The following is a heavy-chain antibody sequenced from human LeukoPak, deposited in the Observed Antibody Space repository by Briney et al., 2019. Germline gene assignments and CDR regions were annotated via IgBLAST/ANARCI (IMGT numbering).Heavy chain of an antibody. V-gene: IGHV4-61*01. CDR1: GGSVSSGSYY. J-gene: IGHJ3*02. Sequence: PSETLSLTCTVSGGSVSSGSYYWSWIRQPPGRGLEWIGYMYYSGSTNYNPSLKSRVTISVDTSKNQFSLKLSSVTAADTAVYYCARYCSSTSCSDNAFDIWGQGTMVTVSS. CDR3: ARYCSSTSCSDNAFDI. CDR2: MYYSGST. D-gene: IGHD2-2*01.